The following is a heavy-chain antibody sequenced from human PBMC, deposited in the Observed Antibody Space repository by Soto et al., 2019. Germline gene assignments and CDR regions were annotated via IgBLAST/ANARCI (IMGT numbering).Heavy chain of an antibody. J-gene: IGHJ6*03. Sequence: GESLKISCAASGFTVSSNYMSWVRQAPGKGLEWVSVIYSGGSTYYADSVKGRFTISRDNSKNTLYLQMNSLRAEDTAVYYCARAIDYDILTGYYRRDYYYYMDVWGKGTTVTVSS. V-gene: IGHV3-66*01. CDR2: IYSGGST. CDR3: ARAIDYDILTGYYRRDYYYYMDV. D-gene: IGHD3-9*01. CDR1: GFTVSSNY.